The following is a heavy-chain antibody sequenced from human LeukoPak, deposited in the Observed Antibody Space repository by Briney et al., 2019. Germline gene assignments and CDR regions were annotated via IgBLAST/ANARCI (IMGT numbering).Heavy chain of an antibody. CDR2: ISYDGSSK. CDR3: AKETRNRGVDP. CDR1: GFTFSTYA. Sequence: GMSLRLSCAASGFTFSTYAMHWVRQAPGKGLEWVALISYDGSSKYYADSVKGRFTISRDNSKITLYLQMNSLRAEDTAVYYCAKETRNRGVDPWGQGTLVTVSS. V-gene: IGHV3-30*04. D-gene: IGHD1-14*01. J-gene: IGHJ5*02.